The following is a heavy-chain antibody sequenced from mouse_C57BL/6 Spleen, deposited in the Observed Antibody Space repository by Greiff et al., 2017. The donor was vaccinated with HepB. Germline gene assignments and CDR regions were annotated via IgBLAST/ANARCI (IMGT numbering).Heavy chain of an antibody. CDR1: GYTFTDYN. CDR3: ARGGYYGFFYAMDY. V-gene: IGHV1-18*01. J-gene: IGHJ4*01. D-gene: IGHD1-1*01. CDR2: INPNNGGT. Sequence: EVQLQESGPELVKPGASVKIPCKASGYTFTDYNMDWVKQSHGKSLEWIGDINPNNGGTIYNQKFKGKATLTVDKSSSTAYMELRSLTSEDTAVYYCARGGYYGFFYAMDYWGQGTSVTVSS.